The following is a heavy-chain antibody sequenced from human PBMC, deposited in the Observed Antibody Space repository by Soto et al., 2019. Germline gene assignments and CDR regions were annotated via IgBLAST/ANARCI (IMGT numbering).Heavy chain of an antibody. J-gene: IGHJ6*02. CDR1: GFTFSSYA. CDR2: ISYDGSNK. V-gene: IGHV3-30-3*01. CDR3: ARGRSCSSTSCYSPYYYGMDV. D-gene: IGHD2-2*01. Sequence: PGRSMRLSCAASGFTFSSYAMHWVRQAPGKGLEWVAVISYDGSNKYYADSVKGRFTISRDNSKNTLYLQMNSLRAEDTAVYYCARGRSCSSTSCYSPYYYGMDVWGQGTTVNVSS.